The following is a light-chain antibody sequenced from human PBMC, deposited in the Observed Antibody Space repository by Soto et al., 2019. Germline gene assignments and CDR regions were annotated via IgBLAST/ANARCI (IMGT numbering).Light chain of an antibody. Sequence: QSVLTQSPSASASLGASVKLTCTLSSGHSSYAIAWHQQQPEKGPRYLMKLNSDGSHSKGDGIPDRFSGSSSGAERYLIICSLHSEDEAYYYCQTWGTGIHVFGTGTKLTVL. CDR3: QTWGTGIHV. CDR2: LNSDGSH. CDR1: SGHSSYA. J-gene: IGLJ1*01. V-gene: IGLV4-69*01.